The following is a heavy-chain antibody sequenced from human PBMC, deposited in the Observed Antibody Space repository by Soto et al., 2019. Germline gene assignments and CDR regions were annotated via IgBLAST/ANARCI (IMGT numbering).Heavy chain of an antibody. CDR2: IIPIFGTA. V-gene: IGHV1-69*05. Sequence: QVQLVQSGAEVKKPGSSVKVSCKASGGTFSSYAISWVRQAPGQGLEWMGGIIPIFGTANYAQKFQGRVTITXXEXTXIAYMELSSLRSEDTAVYYCARAARRGIAAGHYFDYWGQGTLVTVSS. CDR3: ARAARRGIAAGHYFDY. CDR1: GGTFSSYA. J-gene: IGHJ4*02. D-gene: IGHD6-13*01.